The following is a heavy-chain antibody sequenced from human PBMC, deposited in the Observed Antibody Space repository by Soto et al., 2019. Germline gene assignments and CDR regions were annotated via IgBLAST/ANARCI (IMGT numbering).Heavy chain of an antibody. CDR1: GGSISSYY. D-gene: IGHD6-13*01. CDR2: IYYSGST. J-gene: IGHJ6*02. CDR3: ATQYSSSWSGYGMDV. V-gene: IGHV4-59*08. Sequence: SETLSLTCTVSGGSISSYYWSWIRQPPGEGLEWIGYIYYSGSTNYNPSLKSRVTISVDTSKNQFSLKLSSVTAADTAVYYCATQYSSSWSGYGMDVWGQGTTVTVSS.